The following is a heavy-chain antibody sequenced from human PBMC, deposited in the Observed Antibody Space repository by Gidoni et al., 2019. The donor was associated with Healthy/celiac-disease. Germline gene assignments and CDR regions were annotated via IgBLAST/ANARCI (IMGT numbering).Heavy chain of an antibody. CDR2: INPSGGST. Sequence: QVQLVQSGAEVKKPGASVKVSCQASGYTFTRYYMHWVRQAPGQGLEWMGRINPSGGSTSYEQKFQGSGTMTRDTSTSTVYMELSSLRSEDTAVYDCARARRAGLAAYYFDYWGQGTLVTVSS. CDR3: ARARRAGLAAYYFDY. J-gene: IGHJ4*02. D-gene: IGHD6-25*01. CDR1: GYTFTRYY. V-gene: IGHV1-46*01.